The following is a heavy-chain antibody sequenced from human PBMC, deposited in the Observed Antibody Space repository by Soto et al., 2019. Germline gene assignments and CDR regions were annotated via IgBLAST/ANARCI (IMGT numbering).Heavy chain of an antibody. Sequence: KVSCKASGYTFTSYGIGWVRQMPGKGLEWVGSIYPGDSDTRYSPSFQGQVIISADKSISTAYLQWSSLKASDTAMYYCARRLYCGGDCYYYYGMDVWGQGTTVTVSS. CDR1: GYTFTSYG. D-gene: IGHD2-21*02. CDR3: ARRLYCGGDCYYYYGMDV. V-gene: IGHV5-51*01. J-gene: IGHJ6*02. CDR2: IYPGDSDT.